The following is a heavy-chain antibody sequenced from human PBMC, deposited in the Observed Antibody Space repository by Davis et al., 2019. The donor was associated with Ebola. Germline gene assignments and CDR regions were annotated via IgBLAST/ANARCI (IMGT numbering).Heavy chain of an antibody. D-gene: IGHD3-10*01. CDR3: ASGQLGEGDY. Sequence: MPSETLSLTCAVYGGSFSGYYWSWIRQPPGKGLEWIGEINHSGSTNYNPSLKSRVTISVDTSKNQFSLKLSSGTAADTAVYYCASGQLGEGDYWGQGTLVTVSS. J-gene: IGHJ4*02. CDR2: INHSGST. V-gene: IGHV4-34*01. CDR1: GGSFSGYY.